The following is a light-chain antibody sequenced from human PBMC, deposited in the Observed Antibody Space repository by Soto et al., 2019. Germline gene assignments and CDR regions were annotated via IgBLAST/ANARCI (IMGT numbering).Light chain of an antibody. J-gene: IGKJ1*01. CDR3: QQYGSSGT. V-gene: IGKV3-20*01. Sequence: EIVLTQSPATLSFSPGERATLSCRARQSVSSHLAWYQQKPGQAPRLLIYGASNRATGIPDRFSGSGSGTDFTLTISRLEPEDFAVYYCQQYGSSGTFGQGTKVDI. CDR2: GAS. CDR1: QSVSSH.